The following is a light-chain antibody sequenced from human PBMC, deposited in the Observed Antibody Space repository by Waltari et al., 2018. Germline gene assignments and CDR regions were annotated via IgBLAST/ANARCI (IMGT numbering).Light chain of an antibody. J-gene: IGLJ3*02. CDR2: DND. CDR1: SSNIGKSL. V-gene: IGLV1-51*01. CDR3: ASWDYSLSAWV. Sequence: QSMLTQPPSLSAAPGQLVTISCSGSSSNIGKSLVSWYQQLPGTAPKLLIYDNDNRLSGIPDRFSGSRSGTSATLAITGLQTGDEADYFCASWDYSLSAWVFGGGTNLTVL.